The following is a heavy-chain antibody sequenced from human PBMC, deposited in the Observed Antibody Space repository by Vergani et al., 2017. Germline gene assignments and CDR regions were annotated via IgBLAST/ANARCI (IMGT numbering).Heavy chain of an antibody. J-gene: IGHJ4*02. CDR1: GYTFSNYY. CDR2: INPSGGHT. CDR3: ARDYDFRGTFDY. Sequence: QVQVVQSGAEVKKSGASVKVSCKTSGYTFSNYYMHWVRQAPGQGLEWMGIINPSGGHTNYAQKFQGRVTMTRDTSTSTVYMELSSLRSEDTAIFYCARDYDFRGTFDYWGQGTLITVSS. D-gene: IGHD3-3*01. V-gene: IGHV1-46*01.